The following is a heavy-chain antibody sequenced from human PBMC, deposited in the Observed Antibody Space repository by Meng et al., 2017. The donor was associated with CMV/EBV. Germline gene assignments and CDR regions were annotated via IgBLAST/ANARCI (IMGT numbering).Heavy chain of an antibody. J-gene: IGHJ4*02. CDR3: ARVTGDPYYFDY. D-gene: IGHD7-27*01. V-gene: IGHV4-59*01. CDR1: GGSISSYY. CDR2: IYYSGST. Sequence: QVQPQESGPGLVKPSETLSLTCTVSGGSISSYYWSWIRQPPGKGLEWIGYIYYSGSTNYNPSLKSRVTISVDTSKNQFSLKLSSVTAADTAVYYCARVTGDPYYFDYWGQGTLVTVSS.